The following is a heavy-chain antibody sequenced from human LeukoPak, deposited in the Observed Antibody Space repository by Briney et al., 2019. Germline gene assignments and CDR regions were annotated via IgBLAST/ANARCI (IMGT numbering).Heavy chain of an antibody. CDR1: GFTLSSYA. CDR3: AKEGYSYGQYFQLDY. CDR2: ISGSGGST. V-gene: IGHV3-23*01. J-gene: IGHJ4*02. Sequence: PGGSLRLSCAASGFTLSSYAMSWVRQAPGKGLEWVSAISGSGGSTYYADSVKGRFTISRDNSKNTLYLQMNSLRAEDTAVYYCAKEGYSYGQYFQLDYWGQGTLVTVSS. D-gene: IGHD5-18*01.